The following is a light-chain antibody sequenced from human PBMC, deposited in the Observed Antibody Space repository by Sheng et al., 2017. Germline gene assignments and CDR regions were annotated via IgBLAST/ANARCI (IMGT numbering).Light chain of an antibody. J-gene: IGKJ2*01. Sequence: DTQLTQSPSSLSASVGDRVTITCQASQYISNYLNWYQQKPGKAPKLLIYAAFILQSGVPSRFSSSGSGTDFTLTISSLQPEDFATYYCQQSYSVPHTFGQGTKLEIK. CDR3: QQSYSVPHT. V-gene: IGKV1-39*01. CDR2: AAF. CDR1: QYISNY.